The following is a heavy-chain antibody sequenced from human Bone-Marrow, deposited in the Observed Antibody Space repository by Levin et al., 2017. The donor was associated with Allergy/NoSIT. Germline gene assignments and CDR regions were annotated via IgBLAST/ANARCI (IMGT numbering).Heavy chain of an antibody. D-gene: IGHD1-1*01. J-gene: IGHJ3*02. Sequence: KPGGSLRLSCAASGFSFGDYSMSWFRQAPGKGLEWLGFIRTMAYAGTTERAASVRARFIISRDDSKSVAYLQMNSLRAEDTAVYYCSRGEVWNDKADAFDIWGQGTLVIVSS. V-gene: IGHV3-49*05. CDR3: SRGEVWNDKADAFDI. CDR2: IRTMAYAGTT. CDR1: GFSFGDYS.